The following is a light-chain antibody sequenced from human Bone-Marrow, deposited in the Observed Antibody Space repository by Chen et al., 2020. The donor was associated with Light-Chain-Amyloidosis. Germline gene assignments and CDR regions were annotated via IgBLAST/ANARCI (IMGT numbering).Light chain of an antibody. J-gene: IGLJ2*01. Sequence: SYELTQPPSVSVSPGQTARITRSGDALPTKYAYWYQQKPGQDPVLVIHRDTERPSGISERFSGSSSGTTATLTISVVQAEDEADYHCQSADSSGTYEVIFGGGTKLTFL. V-gene: IGLV3-25*03. CDR1: ALPTKY. CDR3: QSADSSGTYEVI. CDR2: RDT.